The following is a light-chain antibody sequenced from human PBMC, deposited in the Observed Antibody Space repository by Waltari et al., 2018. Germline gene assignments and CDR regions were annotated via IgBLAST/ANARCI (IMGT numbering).Light chain of an antibody. CDR3: QQSYSTPPLT. CDR1: QSISSY. CDR2: AAS. J-gene: IGKJ4*01. Sequence: DIQMTPSPSSLSASVGDRVTIPCRASQSISSYLNWYQQKPGKAPKLLIYAASSLQSGVPSRFSGSGSGTDFTLTISSLQPEDFATYYCQQSYSTPPLTFGGGTKVEIK. V-gene: IGKV1-39*01.